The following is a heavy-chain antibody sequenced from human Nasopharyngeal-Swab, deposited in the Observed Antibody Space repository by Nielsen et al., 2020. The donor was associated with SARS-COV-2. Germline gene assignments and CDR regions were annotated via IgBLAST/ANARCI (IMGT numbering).Heavy chain of an antibody. V-gene: IGHV7-4-1*02. Sequence: ASVKVSCKASGYSFTNYAINWVRQAPVQGLEWMGYINTKSGSPIYAQGFTGRFVFSLDTSVSTAYLQISDLKAEDTAVYFCARTQFGSGLARNWGRGTPVTVSA. D-gene: IGHD6-19*01. CDR1: GYSFTNYA. CDR3: ARTQFGSGLARN. CDR2: INTKSGSP. J-gene: IGHJ4*02.